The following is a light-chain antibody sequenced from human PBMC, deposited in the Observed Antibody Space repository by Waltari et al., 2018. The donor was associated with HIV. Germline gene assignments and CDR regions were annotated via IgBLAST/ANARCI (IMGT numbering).Light chain of an antibody. CDR2: WAS. CDR1: QSVFYSYNNKNY. Sequence: DIVMTQSPASLALSLGERATINCKSSQSVFYSYNNKNYLAWFQQKPGQPPKLLFYWASTRGAGVAHRFSGSGAGAAFTPTISGLQAEDVAVYYCQQYHRIPGTFGQGTKVEIK. V-gene: IGKV4-1*01. J-gene: IGKJ1*01. CDR3: QQYHRIPGT.